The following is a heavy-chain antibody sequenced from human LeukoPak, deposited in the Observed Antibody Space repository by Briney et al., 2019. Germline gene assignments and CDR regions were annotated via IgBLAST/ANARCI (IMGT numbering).Heavy chain of an antibody. D-gene: IGHD3-22*01. V-gene: IGHV4-34*01. Sequence: SETLSLTCAVYGGSFSGYYWSWIRQPPGKGLEWIGEINHSGSTNYNPSLKSRVTISVDTSKNQFSLKLSSVTAADTAVYYCARGNYYDSSGYHWGRCYFDYWGQGTLVTVSS. J-gene: IGHJ4*02. CDR3: ARGNYYDSSGYHWGRCYFDY. CDR2: INHSGST. CDR1: GGSFSGYY.